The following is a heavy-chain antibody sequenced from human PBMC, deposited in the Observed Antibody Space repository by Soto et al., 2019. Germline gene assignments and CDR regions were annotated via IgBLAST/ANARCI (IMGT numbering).Heavy chain of an antibody. D-gene: IGHD3-22*01. CDR3: ARGDSSGYYYLGY. Sequence: QVQLQESGPGLVKPSQTLSLTCTVSGGSISSGDYYWSWIRQPPGKGLEWIGYIYYSGSTYYNPSLKSRVTISVDTSKNQFSLKLSSVTAADAAVYYCARGDSSGYYYLGYWGQGTLVTVAS. CDR1: GGSISSGDYY. V-gene: IGHV4-30-4*01. CDR2: IYYSGST. J-gene: IGHJ4*02.